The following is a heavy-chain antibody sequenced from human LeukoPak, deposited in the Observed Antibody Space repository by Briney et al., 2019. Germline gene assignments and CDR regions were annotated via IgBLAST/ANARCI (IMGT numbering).Heavy chain of an antibody. CDR2: IYYSGST. V-gene: IGHV4-39*01. CDR1: GGSISSSSYY. D-gene: IGHD4-17*01. J-gene: IGHJ4*02. CDR3: ATTADYVNYFDY. Sequence: PSETLSLTCTVSGGSISSSSYYWGWIRQPPGKGLEWIGSIYYSGSTYYNPSLKSRVTISVDTSKNQFSLKLSSVTAADTAVYYCATTADYVNYFDYWGQGTLVTVSS.